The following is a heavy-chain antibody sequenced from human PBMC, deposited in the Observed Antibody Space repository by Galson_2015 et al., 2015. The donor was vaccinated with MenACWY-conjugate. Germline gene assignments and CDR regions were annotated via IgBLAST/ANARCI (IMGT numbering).Heavy chain of an antibody. CDR1: EYSFTRFW. D-gene: IGHD3-3*01. CDR2: IYPPDSDT. V-gene: IGHV5-51*01. J-gene: IGHJ4*02. Sequence: QSGAEVKKPGESLTISCKGSEYSFTRFWIGWVRQMLGKGLEWMGIIYPPDSDTKYSPSFQGQVTMSADKSITTYLQWSGLKASDTAMYYCAIAIYDFWSGYSFDYWGQGTQVTVSS. CDR3: AIAIYDFWSGYSFDY.